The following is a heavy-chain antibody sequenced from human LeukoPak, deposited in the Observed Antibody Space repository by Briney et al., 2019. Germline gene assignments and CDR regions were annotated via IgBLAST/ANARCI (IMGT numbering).Heavy chain of an antibody. CDR1: GFTFTTYA. J-gene: IGHJ4*02. Sequence: GGSLRLSCAASGFTFTTYAMSWVRQAPGEGLQWVSAISGSGGSTYSADSVKGRFTISRDNSRNTLSLQMNSLRAEDTAVYYCAKSDTALDYGAQGPLVTVPS. D-gene: IGHD5-18*01. CDR3: AKSDTALDY. V-gene: IGHV3-23*01. CDR2: ISGSGGST.